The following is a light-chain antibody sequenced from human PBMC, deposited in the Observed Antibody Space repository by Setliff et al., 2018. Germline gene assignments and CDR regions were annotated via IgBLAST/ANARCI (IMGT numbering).Light chain of an antibody. V-gene: IGLV2-11*01. J-gene: IGLJ1*01. CDR1: SSDVGAYNY. CDR3: CSYTGFSYV. Sequence: QSVLTQPRSVSGSPGRSVTISCTGTSSDVGAYNYVSWYQQHPGKVPKLMIYDVRKRPSGVPDRFSGSKSGNTASLTISGLQAEDEADYYCCSYTGFSYVFGSGTTVTVL. CDR2: DVR.